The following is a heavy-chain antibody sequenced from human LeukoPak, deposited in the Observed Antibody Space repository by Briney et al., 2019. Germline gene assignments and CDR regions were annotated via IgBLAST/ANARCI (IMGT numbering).Heavy chain of an antibody. Sequence: PGGSLRLSCAASGFTFSSYSMNWVRQAPGKGLEWVSSISSSSSYIYYADSVKGRFTISRDNAKNSLYLQMNSLRAEDTAVYYCARGPAAVGATGYWGQGTLVTVSS. J-gene: IGHJ4*02. V-gene: IGHV3-21*01. CDR2: ISSSSSYI. D-gene: IGHD1-26*01. CDR1: GFTFSSYS. CDR3: ARGPAAVGATGY.